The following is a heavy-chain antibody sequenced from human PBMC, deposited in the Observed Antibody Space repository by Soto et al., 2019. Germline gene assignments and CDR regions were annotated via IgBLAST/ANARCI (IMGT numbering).Heavy chain of an antibody. CDR2: IYYSGST. D-gene: IGHD3-10*01. V-gene: IGHV4-31*03. J-gene: IGHJ3*02. Sequence: SETLSLTCTVSGDSINSGGHYWSWIRQPPGKGLEWIGYIYYSGSTYYNPSLMSRVTISIDTSKNQFSLKLTSVTAADTAVYYCARGKVYGSGHAFDIWGQGTMVTVSS. CDR1: GDSINSGGHY. CDR3: ARGKVYGSGHAFDI.